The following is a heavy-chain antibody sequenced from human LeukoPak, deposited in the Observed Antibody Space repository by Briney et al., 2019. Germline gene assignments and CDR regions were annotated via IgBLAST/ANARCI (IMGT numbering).Heavy chain of an antibody. Sequence: GGSLRLSCAASGFAFISYCMSWVRQAPGKGLEWVANIKQDGSDKYYVDSVKGRFTISRDNAKNSLYLQMNSLRAEDTAVYYCARDPYDSSWGLCYFDYWGQGNLVTVSS. V-gene: IGHV3-7*04. CDR2: IKQDGSDK. CDR3: ARDPYDSSWGLCYFDY. D-gene: IGHD3-22*01. J-gene: IGHJ4*02. CDR1: GFAFISYC.